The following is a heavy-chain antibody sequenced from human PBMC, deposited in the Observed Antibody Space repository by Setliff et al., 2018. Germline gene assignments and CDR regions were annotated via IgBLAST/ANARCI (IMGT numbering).Heavy chain of an antibody. J-gene: IGHJ6*03. V-gene: IGHV1-69*05. D-gene: IGHD2-21*02. Sequence: SVKVSCKASGGAFSNYGITWVRQAPGQGLEWMGGIIPISGTTTYAQKFLGRVTITTDESSSTGYMELSSLRSEDTAVYFCARESVVVVTTTNYYYYIDVWGEGTTVTVSS. CDR2: IIPISGTT. CDR1: GGAFSNYG. CDR3: ARESVVVVTTTNYYYYIDV.